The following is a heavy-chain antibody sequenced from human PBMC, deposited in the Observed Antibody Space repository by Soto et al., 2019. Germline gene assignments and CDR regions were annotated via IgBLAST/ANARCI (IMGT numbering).Heavy chain of an antibody. Sequence: VHLAQSGAEVKKPGASVTISCKASGYTFTTYYIHWVRQAPGQGLEWVGVMNPNSGSVTYAQKFQGRVAMTSDRSTATVYLEVSGLTSDDTAEYFCARDFGSAYSKPTATHYYYYFGLDVWGKGTTVTVSS. CDR2: MNPNSGSV. J-gene: IGHJ6*04. CDR3: ARDFGSAYSKPTATHYYYYFGLDV. D-gene: IGHD4-4*01. V-gene: IGHV1-46*01. CDR1: GYTFTTYY.